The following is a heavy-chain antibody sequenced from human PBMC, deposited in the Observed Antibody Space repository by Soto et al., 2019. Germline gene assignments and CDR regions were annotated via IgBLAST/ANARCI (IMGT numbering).Heavy chain of an antibody. D-gene: IGHD6-19*01. V-gene: IGHV1-3*01. J-gene: IGHJ4*02. CDR2: INAGNGNT. Sequence: QVQLVQSGAEVKKPGASVKVSCKASGYTFTSYAMHWVRQAPGQRLEWMGWINAGNGNTKYSKKFQGRVTITRDTSANTAYMELSSLRSEDTAVYYCARLAVAEPRNIDYWGQGTLVTVSS. CDR1: GYTFTSYA. CDR3: ARLAVAEPRNIDY.